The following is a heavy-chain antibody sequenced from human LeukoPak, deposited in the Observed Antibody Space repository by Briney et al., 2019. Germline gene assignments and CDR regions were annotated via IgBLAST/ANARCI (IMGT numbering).Heavy chain of an antibody. Sequence: PGGSLRLSCAASGFSFGNYGIIWVRQAPGKGLQWVSLISATGSNTYYAESVKGRLTISRDNPRSTVFLHMSSLRVDDTGVYYCAKGLSSGWYDFDHWGQGTLVSVSS. D-gene: IGHD6-19*01. CDR2: ISATGSNT. V-gene: IGHV3-23*01. CDR3: AKGLSSGWYDFDH. CDR1: GFSFGNYG. J-gene: IGHJ4*02.